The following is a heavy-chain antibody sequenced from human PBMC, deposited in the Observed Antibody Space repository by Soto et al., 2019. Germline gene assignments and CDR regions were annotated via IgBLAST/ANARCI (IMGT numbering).Heavy chain of an antibody. CDR3: ARTEAAGKNYFDSGA. CDR2: IYPGDSDT. CDR1: GYSFTSYW. V-gene: IGHV5-51*01. J-gene: IGHJ6*02. Sequence: PGESLKISCKGSGYSFTSYWIGWVRQMPGKGLECMGIIYPGDSDTRYSPSFQGQVTISADRSISTAYLQWSSLKASDTAMYYCARTEAAGKNYFDSGARGQGPTVTVS. D-gene: IGHD6-13*01.